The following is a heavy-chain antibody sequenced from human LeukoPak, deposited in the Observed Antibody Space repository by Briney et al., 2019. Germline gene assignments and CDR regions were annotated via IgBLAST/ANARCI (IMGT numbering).Heavy chain of an antibody. Sequence: SETLSLTCTVSGGSISSYYWSWIRQPPGKGLEWIGYIYYSGSTNYNPSLKSRVTISVDTSKNQFSLKLSSVTAADTAVYYCARVPVTVAGNNWFDPWGQGTLVTVSS. V-gene: IGHV4-59*01. J-gene: IGHJ5*02. CDR1: GGSISSYY. CDR3: ARVPVTVAGNNWFDP. D-gene: IGHD6-19*01. CDR2: IYYSGST.